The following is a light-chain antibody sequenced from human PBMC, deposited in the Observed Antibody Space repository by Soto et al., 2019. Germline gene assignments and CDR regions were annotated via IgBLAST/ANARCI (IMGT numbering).Light chain of an antibody. CDR3: QQRSNWPPT. V-gene: IGKV3-11*01. CDR1: QSINSY. Sequence: EILLTQSTATLSLSPGERATLSCRASQSINSYLAWYQQKPGQAPRLLIYDASNRATGIPARFSGSGSGTDFTLTISSLEPEDFAVYYCQQRSNWPPTFGGGTKVDIK. CDR2: DAS. J-gene: IGKJ4*01.